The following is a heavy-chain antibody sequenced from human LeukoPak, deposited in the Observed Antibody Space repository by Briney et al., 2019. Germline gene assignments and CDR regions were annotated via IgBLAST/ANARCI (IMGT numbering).Heavy chain of an antibody. J-gene: IGHJ6*03. CDR3: AREDGAARPGGYYYYYMDV. V-gene: IGHV4-61*02. CDR2: IYTSGST. D-gene: IGHD6-6*01. CDR1: GGSISSGSYY. Sequence: PSETLSLTCTVSGGSISSGSYYWSWIRQPAGKGLEWIGRIYTSGSTNYNPSLKSRVTISVDTSKNQFSPKLSSVTAADTAVYYCAREDGAARPGGYYYYYMDVWGKGTTVTVSS.